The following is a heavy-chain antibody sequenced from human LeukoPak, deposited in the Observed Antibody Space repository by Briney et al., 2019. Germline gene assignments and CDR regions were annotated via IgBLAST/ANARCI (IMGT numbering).Heavy chain of an antibody. J-gene: IGHJ3*02. D-gene: IGHD1-26*01. CDR1: GYTFTGYY. Sequence: ASVKVSCKASGYTFTGYYMHWVRQAPGQGLEWMGWISAYNGNTNYAQKLQGRVTMTTDTSTSTAYMELRSLRSDDTAVYYCARVVVGATSGAFDIWGQGTMVTVSS. CDR3: ARVVVGATSGAFDI. CDR2: ISAYNGNT. V-gene: IGHV1-18*04.